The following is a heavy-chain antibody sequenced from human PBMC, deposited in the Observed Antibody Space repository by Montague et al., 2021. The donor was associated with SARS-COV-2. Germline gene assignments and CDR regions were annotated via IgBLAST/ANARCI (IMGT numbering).Heavy chain of an antibody. CDR1: GGSISSYC. Sequence: SETLSLTCTVSGGSISSYCWSWIRQPPGKGLEWTGYLYYSGSTNYNPSLKSRVTISVDTSKNQFSLRLNSVTAADTAVYYCASHPPGYLYFYYLDVWGKGTTVTVSS. D-gene: IGHD1-1*01. CDR3: ASHPPGYLYFYYLDV. V-gene: IGHV4-59*01. J-gene: IGHJ6*03. CDR2: LYYSGST.